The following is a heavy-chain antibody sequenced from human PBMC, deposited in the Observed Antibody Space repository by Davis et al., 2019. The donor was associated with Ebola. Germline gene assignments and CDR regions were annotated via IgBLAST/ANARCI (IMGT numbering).Heavy chain of an antibody. J-gene: IGHJ6*02. CDR3: ARGRGGRGYGYYYGMDV. CDR2: IYSGGST. V-gene: IGHV3-66*01. CDR1: GFTVSSNY. Sequence: PGGSLRLSCAASGFTVSSNYMSWVRQAPGKGLEWVSVIYSGGSTYYADSVKGRFTISRDNSKNTLYLQMNSLRAEDTAVYYCARGRGGRGYGYYYGMDVWGQGTTVTVSS. D-gene: IGHD5-12*01.